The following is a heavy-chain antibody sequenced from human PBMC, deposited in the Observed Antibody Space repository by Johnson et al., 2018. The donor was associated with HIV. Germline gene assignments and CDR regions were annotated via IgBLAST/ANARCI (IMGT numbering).Heavy chain of an antibody. Sequence: VQLVESGGGVVQPGRSLRLSCAASGFSFSNYAMDWVRQAPGKGLEWVSAISGSGGSTYYADSVKGRFTISRDDSKNTLFLQINSLRAEDTAVYYCARSIGKYAFDIWGQGTMVTVSS. CDR1: GFSFSNYA. V-gene: IGHV3-23*04. CDR2: ISGSGGST. J-gene: IGHJ3*02. D-gene: IGHD3-10*01. CDR3: ARSIGKYAFDI.